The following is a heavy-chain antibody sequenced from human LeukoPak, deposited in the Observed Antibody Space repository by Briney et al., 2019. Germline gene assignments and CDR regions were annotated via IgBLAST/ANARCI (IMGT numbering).Heavy chain of an antibody. D-gene: IGHD3-22*01. CDR1: GGSISSSSDY. J-gene: IGHJ3*02. CDR3: ARVWGVADFYDSRGAFDI. CDR2: INHSGST. V-gene: IGHV4-39*07. Sequence: PSETLSLTCSVSGGSISSSSDYWGWIRQPPGKGLEWIGEINHSGSTNYNPSPKSRVTISVDTSKNQFSLKLSSVTAADTAVYYCARVWGVADFYDSRGAFDIWGQGTMVTVSS.